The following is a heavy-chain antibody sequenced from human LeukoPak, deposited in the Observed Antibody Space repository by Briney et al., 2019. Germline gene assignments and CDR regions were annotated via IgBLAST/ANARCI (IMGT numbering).Heavy chain of an antibody. V-gene: IGHV4-59*01. CDR3: ARGFRGASFDY. CDR2: IYDSGST. D-gene: IGHD1-26*01. J-gene: IGHJ4*02. Sequence: SETLSLTCSVSGGSISSYYRSWLRQAPGKGLEWIGYIYDSGSTDYNSSLNSRVTISVHTSKMQFSLKVSSVTAADTAVYYCARGFRGASFDYWGQGTLVTVSS. CDR1: GGSISSYY.